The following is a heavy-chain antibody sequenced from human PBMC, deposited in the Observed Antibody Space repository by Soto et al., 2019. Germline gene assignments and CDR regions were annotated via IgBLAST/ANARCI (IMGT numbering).Heavy chain of an antibody. CDR2: IWYDGSNK. V-gene: IGHV3-33*01. J-gene: IGHJ6*02. D-gene: IGHD2-15*01. CDR3: ARDTVVQYYYYGMDV. CDR1: GFTFSSYG. Sequence: GGSLRLSCAASGFTFSSYGMHWVRQAPGKGLEWVAVIWYDGSNKYYADSVKGRFTISRDNSKNTLYLQMNSLRAEDTAVYYCARDTVVQYYYYGMDVWGQGTTVTVSS.